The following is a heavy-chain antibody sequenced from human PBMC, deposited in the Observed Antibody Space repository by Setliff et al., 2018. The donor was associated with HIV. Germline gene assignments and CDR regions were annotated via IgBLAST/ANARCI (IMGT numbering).Heavy chain of an antibody. D-gene: IGHD1-1*01. Sequence: GGSLRLSCVASGFTFDTYGMHWVRQAPGKGLGWVAVIWYNGINKFYADSVKGRFTISRDNSKDTVYLQMNSLRAEDTAVYYCARWRTTGTGYYYYGMDVWGQGTTVTVSS. CDR1: GFTFDTYG. J-gene: IGHJ6*02. V-gene: IGHV3-33*01. CDR3: ARWRTTGTGYYYYGMDV. CDR2: IWYNGINK.